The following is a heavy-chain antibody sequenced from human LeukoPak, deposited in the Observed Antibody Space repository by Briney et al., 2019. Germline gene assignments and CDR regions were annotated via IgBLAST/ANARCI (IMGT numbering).Heavy chain of an antibody. V-gene: IGHV1-46*01. CDR2: INPSGGST. Sequence: ASVKVSCKASGYTFTSYYMHWVRQAPGQGLEWMGIINPSGGSTSYAQKFQGRVTKTRDMSTSTVYMELSSLRSEDTAVYYCAREIKGIGLDYWGQGTLVTVSS. CDR3: AREIKGIGLDY. J-gene: IGHJ4*02. D-gene: IGHD3/OR15-3a*01. CDR1: GYTFTSYY.